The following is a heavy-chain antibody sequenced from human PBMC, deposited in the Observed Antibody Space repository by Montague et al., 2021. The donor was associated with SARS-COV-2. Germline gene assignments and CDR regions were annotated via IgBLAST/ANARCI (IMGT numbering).Heavy chain of an antibody. V-gene: IGHV4-4*07. J-gene: IGHJ4*02. Sequence: SETRSLTRAVSGGSITGFSWSWVRQPAGKGLEWIGRVTTSGTTNYSPSLRSRVTMSVDTSKDQFSLNLNSVTAADTAIYYCARTPTRPLSLDSWGQGTLVTVSS. CDR2: VTTSGTT. CDR1: GGSITGFS. D-gene: IGHD6-6*01. CDR3: ARTPTRPLSLDS.